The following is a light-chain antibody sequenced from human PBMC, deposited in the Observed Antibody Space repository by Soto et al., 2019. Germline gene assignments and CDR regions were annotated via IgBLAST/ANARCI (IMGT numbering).Light chain of an antibody. CDR2: DTS. CDR1: QTIRGL. J-gene: IGKJ5*01. Sequence: EIVLTQSPATLSLSPGERATLSCRTSQTIRGLLNWYQQRPGQAPRLLIYDTSNRATDIPARFSGSGSGTDFILTISSLEPEDFGVYFCQQRHNWPITFGQGTSLDIK. V-gene: IGKV3-11*01. CDR3: QQRHNWPIT.